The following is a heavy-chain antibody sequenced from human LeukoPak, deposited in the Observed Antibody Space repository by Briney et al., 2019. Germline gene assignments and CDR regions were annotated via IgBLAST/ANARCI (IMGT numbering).Heavy chain of an antibody. CDR2: INPNSGGT. CDR1: GYTFTGYY. CDR3: ARLGGSDYDSSGYYYFDY. D-gene: IGHD3-22*01. J-gene: IGHJ4*02. Sequence: ASVRVSCKASGYTFTGYYMHWVRQAPGQGLEWMGWINPNSGGTNYAQKFQGWVTMTRDTSISTAYMELSRLRSDDTAVYYCARLGGSDYDSSGYYYFDYWGQGTLVTVSS. V-gene: IGHV1-2*04.